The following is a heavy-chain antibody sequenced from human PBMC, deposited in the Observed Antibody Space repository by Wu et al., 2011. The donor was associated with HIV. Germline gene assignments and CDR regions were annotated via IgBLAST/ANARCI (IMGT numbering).Heavy chain of an antibody. J-gene: IGHJ3*02. Sequence: QVQLVQSGAEVKKPGASVKVSCKASGYTFTSYGISWVRQAPGHGLEWMGWISAYNGNTNYAQKLQGRVTMTTDTSTSTAYMELRSLRSDDTAVYYCARASSSGPARWYAFDIWGQGTSGHRSLQ. CDR1: GYTFTSYG. D-gene: IGHD3-22*01. CDR3: ARASSSGPARWYAFDI. V-gene: IGHV1-18*01. CDR2: ISAYNGNT.